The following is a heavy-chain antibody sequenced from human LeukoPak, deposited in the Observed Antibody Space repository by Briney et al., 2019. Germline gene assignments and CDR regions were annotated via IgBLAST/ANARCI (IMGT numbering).Heavy chain of an antibody. Sequence: GGSLRLSCAASGFTFSSYWMSWVRQAPGKGLEWVANIKQDGSEKYYVDSVKGRFTISRDNAKNSLYLQMNSLRAEDTAVYYCARDPLLYSGSYSDTDYWGQGTLVTVSS. D-gene: IGHD1-26*01. CDR1: GFTFSSYW. V-gene: IGHV3-7*01. J-gene: IGHJ4*02. CDR2: IKQDGSEK. CDR3: ARDPLLYSGSYSDTDY.